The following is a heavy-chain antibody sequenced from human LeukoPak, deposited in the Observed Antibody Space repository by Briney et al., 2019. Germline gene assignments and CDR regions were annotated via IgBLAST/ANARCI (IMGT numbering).Heavy chain of an antibody. Sequence: SETLSLTCTVSGGSISSGGYYWSWIRQHPGKGLEWIGYIYYSGSTYYNPSLKSRVTISVDTSKNQFSLKLSSVTAADTAVYYCARDLATVVTPLYYWGQGTLVTVSS. CDR1: GGSISSGGYY. V-gene: IGHV4-31*03. J-gene: IGHJ4*02. CDR3: ARDLATVVTPLYY. CDR2: IYYSGST. D-gene: IGHD4-23*01.